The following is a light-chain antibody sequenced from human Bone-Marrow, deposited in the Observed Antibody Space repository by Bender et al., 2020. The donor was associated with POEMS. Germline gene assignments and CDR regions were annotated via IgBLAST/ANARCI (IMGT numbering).Light chain of an antibody. CDR2: QDT. Sequence: SYEVTQPPSVSVSPGQTASITCSGDDLGDKSVAWYQQKPGQSPVLVIYQDTKRPSGIPERFSGSNSGNTATLTISGTQAMDEADYYCQAWDTYSVIFGGGTKLTVL. CDR3: QAWDTYSVI. V-gene: IGLV3-1*01. CDR1: DLGDKS. J-gene: IGLJ2*01.